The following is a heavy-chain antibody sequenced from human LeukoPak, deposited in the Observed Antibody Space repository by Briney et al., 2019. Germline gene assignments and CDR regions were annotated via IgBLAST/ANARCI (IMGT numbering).Heavy chain of an antibody. CDR3: AKEVAARLFDY. V-gene: IGHV3-33*05. J-gene: IGHJ4*02. D-gene: IGHD6-6*01. CDR1: GFVFSNYD. Sequence: PGKSLRLSCAASGFVFSNYDMHWVRQAPGKGLEWVAVISYDGSNKYYADSVKGRFTISRDNSKNTLYLQMNSLRAEDTAVYYCAKEVAARLFDYWGQGTLVTVSS. CDR2: ISYDGSNK.